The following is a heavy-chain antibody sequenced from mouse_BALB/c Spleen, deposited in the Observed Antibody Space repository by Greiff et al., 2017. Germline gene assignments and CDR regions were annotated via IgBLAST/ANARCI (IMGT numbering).Heavy chain of an antibody. J-gene: IGHJ2*01. V-gene: IGHV5-9-3*01. CDR2: ISSGGSYT. D-gene: IGHD2-14*01. Sequence: EVNLVESGGGLVKPGGSLKLSCAASGFTFSSYAMSWVRQTPEKRLEWVATISSGGSYTYYPDSVKGRFTISRDNAKNTLYLQMSSLRSEDTAMYYCARHERGTDFDYWGQGTTLTVSS. CDR3: ARHERGTDFDY. CDR1: GFTFSSYA.